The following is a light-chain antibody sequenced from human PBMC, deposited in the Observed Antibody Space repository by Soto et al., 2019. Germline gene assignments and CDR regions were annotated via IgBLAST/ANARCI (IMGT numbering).Light chain of an antibody. V-gene: IGKV3-20*01. CDR1: QYVRSNY. J-gene: IGKJ1*01. CDR2: ITS. CDR3: QPYGDSPWT. Sequence: EIVLTQSPGTLSLSPGERATLSCRASQYVRSNYLAWYQQKPGQTPRLLIYITSSRAPGIPERFSGSGSGTDFTLTISRLEPEDFAVYFCQPYGDSPWTFGQGTKVEIK.